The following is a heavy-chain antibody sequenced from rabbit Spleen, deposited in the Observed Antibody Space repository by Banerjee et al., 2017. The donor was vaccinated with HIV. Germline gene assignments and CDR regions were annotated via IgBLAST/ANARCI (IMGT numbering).Heavy chain of an antibody. D-gene: IGHD2-1*01. CDR1: GFSFSSSYY. CDR2: IYADSSGST. J-gene: IGHJ4*01. Sequence: QSLEESGGDLVKPGESLTLTCTASGFSFSSSYYMCWVRQAPGKGLECIACIYADSSGSTWYASWAKGRFTISKTSSTTVTLQMTTLTVADMATYFCARGSAPMTMVIIGFYLSLWGPGTLVTVS. CDR3: ARGSAPMTMVIIGFYLSL. V-gene: IGHV1S40*01.